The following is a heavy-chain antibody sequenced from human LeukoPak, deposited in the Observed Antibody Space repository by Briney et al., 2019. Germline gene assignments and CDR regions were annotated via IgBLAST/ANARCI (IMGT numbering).Heavy chain of an antibody. J-gene: IGHJ6*03. CDR2: INHSGST. CDR3: ARARLFGYYYYYMDV. V-gene: IGHV4-34*01. D-gene: IGHD4/OR15-4a*01. CDR1: GGSFSGYY. Sequence: PSGTLSLTCAVYGGSFSGYYWSWIRQPPGKGLEWIGEINHSGSTNYNPSLKSRVTISVDTSKNQFSLKLSSVTAADTAVYYCARARLFGYYYYYMDVWGKGTTVTVSS.